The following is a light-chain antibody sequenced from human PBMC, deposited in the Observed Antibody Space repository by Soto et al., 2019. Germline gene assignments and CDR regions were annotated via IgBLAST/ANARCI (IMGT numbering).Light chain of an antibody. CDR3: QQYYSTPWT. CDR1: QSVLYSSNNKNY. J-gene: IGKJ1*01. Sequence: DIVITQSPESLAVSVGERATINCKSSQSVLYSSNNKNYLAWYQQKLGQPPKLLIRWASTRESGVPDRFSGSGSGTDFTLTISSLQAEDVAVYYCQQYYSTPWTFGQGTKVDIK. CDR2: WAS. V-gene: IGKV4-1*01.